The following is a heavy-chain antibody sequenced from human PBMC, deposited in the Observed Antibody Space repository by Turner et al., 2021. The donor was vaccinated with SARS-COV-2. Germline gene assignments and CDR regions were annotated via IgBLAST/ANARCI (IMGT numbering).Heavy chain of an antibody. V-gene: IGHV1-18*01. D-gene: IGHD3-10*01. CDR2: ISVYNGNT. Sequence: QVQLVQSGAEVKKPGASVKVSCKASGYTFTSYGISWVRQAPGQGLEWMGWISVYNGNTNYVQKLQGRGTMTTDTSTSTAYMELRSLRSDDTAVYYCARLRYYGSGSYLALPDYGMDVWGQGTTVTVSS. J-gene: IGHJ6*02. CDR1: GYTFTSYG. CDR3: ARLRYYGSGSYLALPDYGMDV.